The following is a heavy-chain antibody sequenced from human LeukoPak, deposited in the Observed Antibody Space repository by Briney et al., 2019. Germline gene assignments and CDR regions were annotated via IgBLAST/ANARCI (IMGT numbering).Heavy chain of an antibody. CDR1: GFTFSGYP. CDR3: ARWHYP. V-gene: IGHV3-30*14. Sequence: GGSLRLSCAASGFTFSGYPIHWVRQAPGKGLEWVAVISYDGSNKYYADSVKGRFTMFRDDSKNMLYLQMNSLRVEDTALYYCARWHYPWGQGTLVTVSS. CDR2: ISYDGSNK. J-gene: IGHJ5*02. D-gene: IGHD3-10*01.